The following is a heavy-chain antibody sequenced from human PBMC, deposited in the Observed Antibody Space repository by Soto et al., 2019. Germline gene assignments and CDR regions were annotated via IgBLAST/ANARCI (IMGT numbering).Heavy chain of an antibody. D-gene: IGHD3-22*01. V-gene: IGHV1-69*06. CDR2: IIPSFGTA. J-gene: IGHJ1*01. CDR1: GGTFSNYA. CDR3: ARPLYYYDSSGYYVTSEYFQH. Sequence: QVQLVQSGAEVKKPGSSVKVSCKASGGTFSNYAISWVRQAPGQGLEWMGGIIPSFGTANYAQNFQDRVTITADKSTSTAYLELRSLRPEDTAVYYCARPLYYYDSSGYYVTSEYFQHWGQGTLVTVSS.